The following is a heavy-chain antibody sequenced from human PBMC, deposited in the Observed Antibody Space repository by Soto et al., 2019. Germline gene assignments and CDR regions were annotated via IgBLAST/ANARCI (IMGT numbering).Heavy chain of an antibody. D-gene: IGHD2-21*02. CDR3: AKDSRIVVVTAPYDY. V-gene: IGHV3-30*18. Sequence: QVQLVESGGGVVQPGRSLRLSCAASGFTFSSYGMHWVRQAPGKGLEWVAVISYDGSNKYYADSVKGRFTIFRDNSKNTLYLQMNSLRAEDTAVYYCAKDSRIVVVTAPYDYWGQGTLVTVSS. CDR2: ISYDGSNK. J-gene: IGHJ4*02. CDR1: GFTFSSYG.